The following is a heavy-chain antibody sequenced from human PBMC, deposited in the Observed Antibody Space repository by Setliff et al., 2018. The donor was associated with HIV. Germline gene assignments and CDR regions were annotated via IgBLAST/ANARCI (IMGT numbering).Heavy chain of an antibody. CDR1: GFTFGDYA. CDR3: TRQWELRLCDY. J-gene: IGHJ4*02. CDR2: IRSKVYGGTT. V-gene: IGHV3-49*04. Sequence: PGGSLRLSCTVSGFTFGDYAMSWVRQAPGKGLEWVGFIRSKVYGGTTEYAAPVKGRFTISRDASKNTLYLQMNTLKTEDTAVYYCTRQWELRLCDYWGQGTLVTVSS. D-gene: IGHD1-26*01.